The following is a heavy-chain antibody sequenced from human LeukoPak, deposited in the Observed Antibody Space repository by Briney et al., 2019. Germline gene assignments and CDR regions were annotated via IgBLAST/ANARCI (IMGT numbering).Heavy chain of an antibody. CDR1: GYTFTGYY. V-gene: IGHV1-2*06. CDR2: INPNSGAI. CDR3: ARGRGGSGYLFDY. J-gene: IGHJ4*02. Sequence: ASVKVSCKAFGYTFTGYYIQWMRQAPGQGLEWMGRINPNSGAINYAPDFQGRVTMTRVTSINTVYMELSRLRSDDTAVYYCARGRGGSGYLFDYWGQGTLVAVSS. D-gene: IGHD3-22*01.